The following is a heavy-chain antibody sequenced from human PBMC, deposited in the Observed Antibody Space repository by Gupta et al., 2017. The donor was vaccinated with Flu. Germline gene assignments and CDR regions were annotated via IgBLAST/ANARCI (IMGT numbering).Heavy chain of an antibody. CDR3: ARSRKEQLWSKWIGWFDP. CDR2: IFSNDEK. Sequence: QVNLKESGPVLVKPTETLTLTCTVSGFPLSNARMGVSWIRQPPGKALEWLAHIFSNDEKSYSTSLKSRLTIAKDTSKSQVVLTMTNMDPVDTATYYCARSRKEQLWSKWIGWFDPWGQGTLVTGSS. V-gene: IGHV2-26*01. CDR1: GFPLSNARMG. J-gene: IGHJ5*02. D-gene: IGHD5-18*01.